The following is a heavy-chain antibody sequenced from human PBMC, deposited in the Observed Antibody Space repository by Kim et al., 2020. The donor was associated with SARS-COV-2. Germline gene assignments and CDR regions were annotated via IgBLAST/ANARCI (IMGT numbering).Heavy chain of an antibody. Sequence: RSRLTISVDTSKTQFSLKLSSVTAADTAVYYCARGYYDSSGYYYYYGMDVWGQGTTVTVSS. CDR3: ARGYYDSSGYYYYYGMDV. D-gene: IGHD3-22*01. J-gene: IGHJ6*02. V-gene: IGHV4-31*02.